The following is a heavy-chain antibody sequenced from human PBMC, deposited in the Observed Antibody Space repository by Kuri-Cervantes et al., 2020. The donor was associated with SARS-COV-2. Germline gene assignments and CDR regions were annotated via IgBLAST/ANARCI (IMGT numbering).Heavy chain of an antibody. CDR1: GFTFSSYA. J-gene: IGHJ6*03. CDR3: AKDPVYYYYYMDV. Sequence: GGSLGLSCAASGFTFSSYAMGWVRQAPGKGLEWVSAISGSGGSTYYADSVKGRFTISRDNSKNTLYLQMNSLRAEDTAVYYCAKDPVYYYYYMDVWGKGTTVTVSS. V-gene: IGHV3-23*01. CDR2: ISGSGGST.